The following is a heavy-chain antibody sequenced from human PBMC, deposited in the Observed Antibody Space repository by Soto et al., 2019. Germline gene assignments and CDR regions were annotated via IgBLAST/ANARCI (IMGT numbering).Heavy chain of an antibody. CDR1: GFTFSSYA. Sequence: GGSLRLSCAASGFTFSSYAMSWVRQAPGKGLEWVSAISGSGGSTYYADSVKGRFTISRDNSKNTLYLQMNSLRAEDTAVYYCAKRPLVKTTFGHYFDYWGQGTLVTVSS. V-gene: IGHV3-23*01. CDR3: AKRPLVKTTFGHYFDY. J-gene: IGHJ4*02. CDR2: ISGSGGST. D-gene: IGHD3-10*02.